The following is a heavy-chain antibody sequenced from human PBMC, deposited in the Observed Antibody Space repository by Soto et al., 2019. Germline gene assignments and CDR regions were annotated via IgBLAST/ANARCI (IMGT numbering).Heavy chain of an antibody. D-gene: IGHD1-26*01. CDR1: GFTFDAYW. J-gene: IGHJ5*02. CDR2: ISRDGIVT. Sequence: EVLLVESGGGLVHPGGSLRLSCAASGFTFDAYWMHWVRQVPGEGLVWVARISRDGIVTNYADSVRGRFTISRDNANNTLYHQMSRMSVEDTAVYYCVRVPLGATNVFDPWGQGTLVTVSS. CDR3: VRVPLGATNVFDP. V-gene: IGHV3-74*01.